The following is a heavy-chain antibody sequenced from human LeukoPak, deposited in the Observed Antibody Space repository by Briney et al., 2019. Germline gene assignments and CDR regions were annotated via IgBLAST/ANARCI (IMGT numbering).Heavy chain of an antibody. CDR3: ARSRDYDFDS. D-gene: IGHD4-17*01. J-gene: IGHJ4*02. CDR2: IYPGDSDT. CDR1: GYSFTSYW. Sequence: GESLKISCKGSGYSFTSYWVGWVRQMPGKGLEWLGIIYPGDSDTRCSPSFQGQVTISADKSITTAYLQWSSLKASDTAMYYCARSRDYDFDSWGQGTLVTVSS. V-gene: IGHV5-51*01.